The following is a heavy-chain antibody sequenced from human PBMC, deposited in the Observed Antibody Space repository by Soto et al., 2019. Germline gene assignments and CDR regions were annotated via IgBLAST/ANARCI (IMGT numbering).Heavy chain of an antibody. D-gene: IGHD5-18*01. J-gene: IGHJ4*02. V-gene: IGHV3-21*01. Sequence: EVQLVESGGGLVKPGGSLRLSCAASGFTFSSYSMNWVRQAPGKGLEWVSSISSSSSYIYYADSVKGPFTISRDNAKNSLSLQMNSLRAEDTAVYYCARDQPGYSYGYGLGYWGQGTLVTVSS. CDR1: GFTFSSYS. CDR2: ISSSSSYI. CDR3: ARDQPGYSYGYGLGY.